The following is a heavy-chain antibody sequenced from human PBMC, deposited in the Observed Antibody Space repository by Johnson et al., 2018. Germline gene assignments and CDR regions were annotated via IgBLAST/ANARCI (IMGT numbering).Heavy chain of an antibody. CDR1: GFTFSNYG. CDR3: AKAQTSGSAWYFMDV. D-gene: IGHD6-19*01. J-gene: IGHJ6*03. CDR2: ISYGATSE. Sequence: QVQLVESGGGVVQPGRALRLSCVASGFTFSNYGMHWARQAPGKGPAWVAVISYGATSEMYTDSVKGRFTISRDNPKNKVHLEMNRRRVEDTATYFCAKAQTSGSAWYFMDVWGRGTTVTVSS. V-gene: IGHV3-30*18.